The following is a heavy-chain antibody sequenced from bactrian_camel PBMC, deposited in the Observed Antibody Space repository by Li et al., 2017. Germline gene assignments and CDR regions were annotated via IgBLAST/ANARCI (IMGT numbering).Heavy chain of an antibody. J-gene: IGHJ4*01. CDR3: AADLQRDWARPLDNGGREHKY. D-gene: IGHD1*01. CDR1: GYTYSGMC. V-gene: IGHV3S53*01. Sequence: HVQLVESGGGSVQVGGSLRLSCVASGYTYSGMCMAWFRQAPGKEREEVAHIDSKGIMTYAKSVEGRFTISRVNAKNLYLQMADLKPEDTAIYYCAADLQRDWARPLDNGGREHKYWGQGTQVTVS. CDR2: IDSKGIM.